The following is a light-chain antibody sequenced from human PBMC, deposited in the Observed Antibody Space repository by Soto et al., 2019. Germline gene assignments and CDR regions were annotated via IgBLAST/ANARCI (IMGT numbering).Light chain of an antibody. CDR2: GAS. Sequence: SPATLSLSPGERVTLSCRASQSVSSSLAWYQQRPGQAPRLLIYGASTRATGIPDRFSGSGSGTDFTLTISRLEPEDFAVYYCQQHGCLPITFAQGRLLEI. CDR1: QSVSSS. V-gene: IGKV3-20*01. CDR3: QQHGCLPIT. J-gene: IGKJ5*01.